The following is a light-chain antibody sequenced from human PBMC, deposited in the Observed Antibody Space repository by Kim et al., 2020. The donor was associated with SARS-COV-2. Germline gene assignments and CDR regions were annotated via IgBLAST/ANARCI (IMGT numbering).Light chain of an antibody. J-gene: IGLJ3*02. V-gene: IGLV1-47*01. Sequence: GQSVNIYCSGSSSNIGNNHVYWYQQVPGIAPKGLIHTDNPRPPGVPDRFSGLNAVTSAALASSGPRSEDEADYYGGSWDDSLNGPVFGGGTKLTVL. CDR2: TDN. CDR1: SSNIGNNH. CDR3: GSWDDSLNGPV.